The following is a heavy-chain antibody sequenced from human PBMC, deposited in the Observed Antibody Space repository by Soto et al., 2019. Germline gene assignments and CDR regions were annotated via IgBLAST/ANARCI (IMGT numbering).Heavy chain of an antibody. D-gene: IGHD2-8*01. Sequence: EVQLLESGGGLVQPGGSLRLSCTASGFSFSAYAMSWVRQAPGKGLQWVSGLVGSGGGIQYADSVRGRFTVSRDNSKNTLYLQMNSLRAEDTAVYYCAKDANAGNGVWEPFDMWGQGTEVTVSS. J-gene: IGHJ3*02. CDR2: LVGSGGGI. CDR1: GFSFSAYA. V-gene: IGHV3-23*01. CDR3: AKDANAGNGVWEPFDM.